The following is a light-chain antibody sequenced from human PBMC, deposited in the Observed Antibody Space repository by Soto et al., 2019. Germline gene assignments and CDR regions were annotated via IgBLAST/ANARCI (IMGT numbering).Light chain of an antibody. CDR3: QKYNSAPLT. CDR2: AAY. V-gene: IGKV1-27*01. CDR1: LPISNY. Sequence: DIQITQSPSSLSASVGDRVTITCRASLPISNYLAWYQQKPGKFPNLLIYAAYTLHAGVPSRFSGSGSVTDCALTSCSLQPEGVAAYYCQKYNSAPLTFGGGTKVEIK. J-gene: IGKJ4*01.